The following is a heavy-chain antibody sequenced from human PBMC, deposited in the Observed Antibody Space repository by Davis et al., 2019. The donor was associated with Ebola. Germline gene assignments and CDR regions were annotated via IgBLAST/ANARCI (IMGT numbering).Heavy chain of an antibody. CDR3: ARGGRDGYDLRY. V-gene: IGHV3-11*04. D-gene: IGHD5-24*01. CDR2: ISSSGSTI. Sequence: GESLKISCAASGFTFSDYYMSWIRQAPGKGLEWVSYISSSGSTIYYADSVKGRFTISRDNAKNSLYLQMNSLRAEDTAVYYCARGGRDGYDLRYWGQGTLVTVSS. J-gene: IGHJ4*02. CDR1: GFTFSDYY.